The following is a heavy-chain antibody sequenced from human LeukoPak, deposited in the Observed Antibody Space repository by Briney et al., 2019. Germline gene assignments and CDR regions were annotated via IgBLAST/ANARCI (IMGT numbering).Heavy chain of an antibody. Sequence: GASLKISCEASGYSFTSYWIGWVRQLPGKGLEWMGIIYPGDSDTRYSPSFQGQITISADKSISTAYLQWSSLKASDTAIYYGARREYGDYFYYWGQGTLVTVSS. D-gene: IGHD4-17*01. CDR2: IYPGDSDT. CDR1: GYSFTSYW. J-gene: IGHJ4*02. V-gene: IGHV5-51*01. CDR3: ARREYGDYFYY.